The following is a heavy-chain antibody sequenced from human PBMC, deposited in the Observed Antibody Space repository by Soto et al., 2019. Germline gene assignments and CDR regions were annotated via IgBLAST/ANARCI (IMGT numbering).Heavy chain of an antibody. CDR3: ARSPRLGQNWFDP. V-gene: IGHV3-74*01. D-gene: IGHD1-26*01. CDR2: IKTDGSST. Sequence: EVQLVESGGGLVQPGGSLRLSCAASGFTFSSYWMHWVRQAPGKGLVWVSRIKTDGSSTNYADSVKGRCTISRDNAKNTLYLQMTSLRAEDTAVYYCARSPRLGQNWFDPWGQGTLVTVSS. CDR1: GFTFSSYW. J-gene: IGHJ5*02.